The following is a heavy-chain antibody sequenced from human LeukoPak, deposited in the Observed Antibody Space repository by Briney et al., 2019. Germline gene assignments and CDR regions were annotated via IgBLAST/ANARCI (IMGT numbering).Heavy chain of an antibody. J-gene: IGHJ4*02. V-gene: IGHV4-4*07. CDR1: GGSISSDY. Sequence: SETLSLTCTVSGGSISSDYWSWIRQPAGKGLEWIGRIYTSGSTNYNPSLKSRVTISVDKSKNQFSLKLSSVTAADTAVYYCAREDLASAGFDYWGQGTLVTVSS. D-gene: IGHD6-13*01. CDR2: IYTSGST. CDR3: AREDLASAGFDY.